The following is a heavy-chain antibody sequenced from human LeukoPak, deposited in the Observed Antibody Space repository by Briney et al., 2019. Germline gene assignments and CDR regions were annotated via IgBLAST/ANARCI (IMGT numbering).Heavy chain of an antibody. CDR1: GLTVSNNY. J-gene: IGHJ3*01. D-gene: IGHD2-15*01. CDR3: AKDSCSGGRCYSSPYDAFDV. CDR2: IRYDGSSK. V-gene: IGHV3-30*02. Sequence: PGGSLRLSCAASGLTVSNNYMSWVRQAPGKGLEWVAFIRYDGSSKYYADFVKGRFTISRDSSKNTLYLQMNSLRPEDTAVYYCAKDSCSGGRCYSSPYDAFDVWGQGTMVTVSS.